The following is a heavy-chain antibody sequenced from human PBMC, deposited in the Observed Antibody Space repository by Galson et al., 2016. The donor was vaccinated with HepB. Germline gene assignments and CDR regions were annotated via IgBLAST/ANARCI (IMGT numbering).Heavy chain of an antibody. V-gene: IGHV6-1*01. D-gene: IGHD3-10*01. J-gene: IGHJ6*02. CDR1: GDSVYNNGAA. CDR2: TFYRSTWEN. Sequence: CAISGDSVYNNGAAWVWIRQSPSRGLEWLGRTFYRSTWENHYAGSVKNRTTISPDTSRNQFSLHLNSVTPEDTAVYYCARAVMLGRGMDVWGQGTTVTV. CDR3: ARAVMLGRGMDV.